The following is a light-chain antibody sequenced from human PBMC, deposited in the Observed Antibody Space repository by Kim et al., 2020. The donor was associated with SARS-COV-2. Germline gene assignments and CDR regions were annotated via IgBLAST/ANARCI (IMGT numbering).Light chain of an antibody. CDR1: QGISSY. V-gene: IGKV1-9*01. Sequence: DIQLTQSPSFLSASVGDRVTITCRASQGISSYLAWYQQKPGKAPKLLIYGASTLQSGVPSKFSGSGSGTEFTLTISSLQPEDLATYYCQQLNSFPRVTFGGGTKVDIK. CDR2: GAS. CDR3: QQLNSFPRVT. J-gene: IGKJ4*01.